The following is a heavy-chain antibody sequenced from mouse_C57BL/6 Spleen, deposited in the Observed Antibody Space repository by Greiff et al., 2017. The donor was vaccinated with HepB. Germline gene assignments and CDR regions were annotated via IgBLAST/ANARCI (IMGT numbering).Heavy chain of an antibody. J-gene: IGHJ1*03. CDR3: ARESHYYGSSYYWYFDV. CDR1: GFTFSDYY. Sequence: EVQLVESEGGLVQPGSSMKLSCTASGFTFSDYYMAWVRQVPEKGLEWVANINYDGSSTYYLDSLKSRFIISRDNAKNILYLQMSSLKSEDTATYYCARESHYYGSSYYWYFDVWGTGTTVTVSS. V-gene: IGHV5-16*01. D-gene: IGHD1-1*01. CDR2: INYDGSST.